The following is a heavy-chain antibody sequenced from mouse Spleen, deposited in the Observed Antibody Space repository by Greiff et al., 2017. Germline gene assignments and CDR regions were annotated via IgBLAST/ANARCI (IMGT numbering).Heavy chain of an antibody. CDR3: ARDYYGSSPFAY. J-gene: IGHJ3*01. D-gene: IGHD1-1*01. CDR1: GFTFSSYY. CDR2: ISSGGGST. Sequence: EVMLVESGGGLVKLGGSLKLSCAASGFTFSSYYMSWVRQTPEKRLEWVATISSGGGSTYYPDSVKGRFTISRDNAKNTLYLQMSSLNSEDTAVYYCARDYYGSSPFAYWGQGTLVTVSA. V-gene: IGHV5-9*01.